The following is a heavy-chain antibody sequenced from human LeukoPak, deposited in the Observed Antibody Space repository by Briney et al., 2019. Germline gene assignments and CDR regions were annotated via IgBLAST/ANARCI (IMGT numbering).Heavy chain of an antibody. CDR3: VKDRGSSGWYSD. CDR1: GFTFSSYA. V-gene: IGHV3-23*01. D-gene: IGHD6-19*01. CDR2: ISGGGGGT. Sequence: GGPLRLSCAASGFTFSSYAMSWVRQAPGKGLEWVAAISGGGGGTYYADSVKGRLTISRDKSKNTLYLQMNSLSAEDTAVYYCVKDRGSSGWYSDWGQGTLVTVSS. J-gene: IGHJ4*02.